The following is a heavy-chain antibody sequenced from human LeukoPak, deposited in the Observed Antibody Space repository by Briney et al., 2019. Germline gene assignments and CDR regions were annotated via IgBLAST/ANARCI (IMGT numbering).Heavy chain of an antibody. V-gene: IGHV4-59*11. J-gene: IGHJ4*02. CDR3: ARDEDWMVRGSLCL. CDR1: GGSINDPY. D-gene: IGHD3-10*01. Sequence: PSETLSLTCSVSGGSINDPYRNWVRQPPGKGLEWIGHIYSDGRTEYSPSLKSRLSLSVDTSKNQISLRMRSVTAADRAFYYCARDEDWMVRGSLCLWGQGTLVTVSS. CDR2: IYSDGRT.